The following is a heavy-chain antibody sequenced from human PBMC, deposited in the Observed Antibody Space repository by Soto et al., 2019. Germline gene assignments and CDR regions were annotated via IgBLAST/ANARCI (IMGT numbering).Heavy chain of an antibody. D-gene: IGHD6-6*01. CDR3: ASVEYYCMNV. V-gene: IGHV1-18*01. CDR1: GDSFSNYG. Sequence: QVQLEQSGGEVKKPGASVKVSCKASGDSFSNYGISWVRQAPGQGLEWVGWVSTYNGDARYAQNVQGRLTMTTDKSTGTAYMELRNLRSDDTARYFCASVEYYCMNVWGKGTTVTVSS. J-gene: IGHJ6*03. CDR2: VSTYNGDA.